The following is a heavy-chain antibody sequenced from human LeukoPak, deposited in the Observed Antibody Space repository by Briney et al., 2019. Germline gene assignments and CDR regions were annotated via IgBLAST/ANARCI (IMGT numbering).Heavy chain of an antibody. D-gene: IGHD5-24*01. CDR2: INHSGST. CDR1: GFTFSSYA. V-gene: IGHV4-34*01. J-gene: IGHJ3*02. CDR3: ARVEIGGAFDI. Sequence: GSLRLSCAASGFTFSSYAMSWVRQAPGKGLEWIGEINHSGSTNYNPSLKSRVTISVDTSKNQFSLKLSSVTAADTAVYYCARVEIGGAFDIWGQGTMVTVSS.